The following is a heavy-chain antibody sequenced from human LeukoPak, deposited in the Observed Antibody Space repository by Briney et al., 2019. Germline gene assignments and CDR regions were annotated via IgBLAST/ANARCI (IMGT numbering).Heavy chain of an antibody. V-gene: IGHV4-39*01. Sequence: SETLSLTPAVSLGSICSSSYYCGWIRQPPGKGLEWIGSIYYSGSTYYNPSLKSRVTISVDTYKNQFSLKLNSVTATDTAVYFCARSYFDWLFIFDPWGQGTLVTVSS. CDR3: ARSYFDWLFIFDP. J-gene: IGHJ5*02. CDR1: LGSICSSSYY. CDR2: IYYSGST. D-gene: IGHD3-9*01.